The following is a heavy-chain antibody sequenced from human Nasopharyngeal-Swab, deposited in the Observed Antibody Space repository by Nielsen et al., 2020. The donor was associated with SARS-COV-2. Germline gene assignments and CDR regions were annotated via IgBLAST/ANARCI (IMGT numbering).Heavy chain of an antibody. V-gene: IGHV3-9*01. CDR1: GFTFDDYA. D-gene: IGHD2-8*01. J-gene: IGHJ3*02. Sequence: SLKISCAASGFTFDDYAMHWVRQAPGKGLEWVSGNGWNSGGIGYADSVRGRFTIARDNSKNTLYLQMNSLRAEDTAVYYCAKGDTNGANDAFDIWGQGTMVTVSS. CDR3: AKGDTNGANDAFDI. CDR2: NGWNSGGI.